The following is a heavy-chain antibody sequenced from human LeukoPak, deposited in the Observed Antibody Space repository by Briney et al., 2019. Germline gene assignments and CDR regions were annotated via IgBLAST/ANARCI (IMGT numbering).Heavy chain of an antibody. Sequence: SETLSLTCTVSGGSISSYYWSWIRQPPGKGLEWIGYIYYSGSTNYNPSLKSRVTISVDTSKNQFSLKLSSVTAADTAVYYCAGGGGYDYVWGSYRYGGSFDYWGQGTLVTVSS. CDR3: AGGGGYDYVWGSYRYGGSFDY. CDR1: GGSISSYY. CDR2: IYYSGST. J-gene: IGHJ4*02. D-gene: IGHD3-16*02. V-gene: IGHV4-59*01.